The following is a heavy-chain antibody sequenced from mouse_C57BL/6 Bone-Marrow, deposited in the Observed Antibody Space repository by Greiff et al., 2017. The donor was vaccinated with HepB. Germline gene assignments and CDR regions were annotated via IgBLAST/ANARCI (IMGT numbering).Heavy chain of an antibody. J-gene: IGHJ3*01. V-gene: IGHV1-4*01. CDR2: INPSSGYT. D-gene: IGHD2-3*01. CDR1: GYTFTSYT. CDR3: ARLDDGYYEPSAY. Sequence: VQLQQSGAELARPGASVKMSCKASGYTFTSYTMHWVKQRPGQGLEWIGYINPSSGYTKYNQKFKDKATLTADKSSSTAYMQLSSLTSEESAVYYCARLDDGYYEPSAYWGQGTLVTVSA.